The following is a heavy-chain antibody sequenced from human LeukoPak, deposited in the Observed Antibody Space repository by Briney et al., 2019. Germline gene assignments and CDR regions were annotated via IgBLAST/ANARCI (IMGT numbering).Heavy chain of an antibody. J-gene: IGHJ6*02. Sequence: PSETLSLTCTVSGGSIRSYYWSWIRQPPGKGLEWIGYIYYSGSTNYNPSLKSRVTISVDTSKNQFSLKLSSVTAADTAVYYCARDYGAAGPYYYGMDVWGQGTTVTVSS. D-gene: IGHD6-13*01. CDR3: ARDYGAAGPYYYGMDV. CDR2: IYYSGST. CDR1: GGSIRSYY. V-gene: IGHV4-59*12.